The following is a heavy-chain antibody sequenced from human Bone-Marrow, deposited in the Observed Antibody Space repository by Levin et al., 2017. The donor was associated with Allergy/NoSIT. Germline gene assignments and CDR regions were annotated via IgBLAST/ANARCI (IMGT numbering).Heavy chain of an antibody. J-gene: IGHJ4*02. CDR3: ARWRWLQFFFFWAIFDY. V-gene: IGHV3-74*01. CDR2: INSDGSST. CDR1: GFTFSSYW. D-gene: IGHD5-24*01. Sequence: GESLKISCAASGFTFSSYWMHWVRQAPGKGLVWVSRINSDGSSTSYADSVKGRFTISRDNAKNTLYLQMNSLRAEDTAVYYCARWRWLQFFFFWAIFDYWGQGTLVTVSS.